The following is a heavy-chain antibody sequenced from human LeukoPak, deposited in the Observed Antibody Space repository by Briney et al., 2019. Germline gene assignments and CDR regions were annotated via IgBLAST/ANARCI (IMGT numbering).Heavy chain of an antibody. Sequence: PSETLSLTCTVSGGSISNSPYYWGWIRQPPEKGLEWIGSIYYSGNTYYNPSLKSRVTISVDASKNQFSLKLSSVTAADTAVYYCANPPHSSGHYYYYYMDVWGKGTTVTVSS. CDR2: IYYSGNT. D-gene: IGHD6-19*01. CDR1: GGSISNSPYY. V-gene: IGHV4-39*01. J-gene: IGHJ6*03. CDR3: ANPPHSSGHYYYYYMDV.